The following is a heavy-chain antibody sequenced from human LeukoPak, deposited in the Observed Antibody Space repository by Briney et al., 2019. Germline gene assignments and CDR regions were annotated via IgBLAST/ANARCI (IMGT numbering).Heavy chain of an antibody. V-gene: IGHV3-15*01. J-gene: IGHJ4*02. CDR2: IKSKTDGGTT. D-gene: IGHD3-22*01. CDR3: TTGGSSGPRYYFDY. CDR1: GFTFNNAW. Sequence: GGSLRLSRAASGFTFNNAWMSWVRQAPGKGLEWVGRIKSKTDGGTTDYAAPVKGRFTISRDDSKNTLYLQMNSLKTEDTAVYYCTTGGSSGPRYYFDYWGQGTLVTVSS.